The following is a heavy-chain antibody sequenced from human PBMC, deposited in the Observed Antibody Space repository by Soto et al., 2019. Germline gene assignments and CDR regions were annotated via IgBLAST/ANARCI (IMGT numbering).Heavy chain of an antibody. CDR3: ARDQNWKHPLFPGMDV. V-gene: IGHV3-21*01. Sequence: GGSLRLSCAASGFTFSSYSMNWVRQAPGKGLEWVSSISSSSSYIYYADSVKGRFTISRDNAKNSLYLQMNSLRAEDTAVYYCARDQNWKHPLFPGMDVWGQGTTVTVSS. D-gene: IGHD1-1*01. J-gene: IGHJ6*02. CDR1: GFTFSSYS. CDR2: ISSSSSYI.